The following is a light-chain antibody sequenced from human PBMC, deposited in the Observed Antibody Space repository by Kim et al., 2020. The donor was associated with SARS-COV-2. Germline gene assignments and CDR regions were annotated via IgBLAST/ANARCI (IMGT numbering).Light chain of an antibody. V-gene: IGKV1-17*01. CDR1: QGIRND. CDR3: LQYNTYPIT. J-gene: IGKJ5*01. Sequence: ASVGDRVTISCRGSQGIRNDLGWYQQNPGIASKRLIYGASSLQSGVPSRFSGSGSGTEFTLTISSLQSEDFATYFCLQYNTYPITFGEGTSVDIK. CDR2: GAS.